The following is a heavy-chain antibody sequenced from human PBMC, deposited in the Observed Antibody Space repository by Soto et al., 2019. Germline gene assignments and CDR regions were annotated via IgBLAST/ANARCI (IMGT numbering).Heavy chain of an antibody. J-gene: IGHJ4*02. CDR2: ISYDGSNK. CDR1: GFTFSSYG. CDR3: ASRNTAMVEDYFDY. V-gene: IGHV3-30*03. Sequence: GGSLRLSCAASGFTFSSYGMHWIRQAPGKGLEWVAVISYDGSNKYYADSVKGRFTISRDNSKNTLYLQMNSLRAEDTAVYYCASRNTAMVEDYFDYWGQGTLVTVSS. D-gene: IGHD5-18*01.